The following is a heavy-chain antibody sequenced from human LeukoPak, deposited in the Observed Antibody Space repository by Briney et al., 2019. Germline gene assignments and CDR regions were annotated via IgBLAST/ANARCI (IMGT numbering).Heavy chain of an antibody. J-gene: IGHJ4*02. CDR1: GGTFSSYA. CDR2: IIPLFGTA. V-gene: IGHV1-69*13. D-gene: IGHD3-10*01. Sequence: SVKASCKASGGTFSSYAISWVRQAPGQGLEWMGGIIPLFGTANYAQKFLGRVIITADESTSTTHMYLSSLKSEDTAVYYCAREWAGYGSGSYYYYWGQGTLVTVSS. CDR3: AREWAGYGSGSYYYY.